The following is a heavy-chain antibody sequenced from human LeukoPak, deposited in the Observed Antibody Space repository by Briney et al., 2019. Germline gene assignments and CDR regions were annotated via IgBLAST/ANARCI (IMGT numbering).Heavy chain of an antibody. J-gene: IGHJ4*02. D-gene: IGHD1-7*01. V-gene: IGHV5-51*01. CDR2: IYPGDSDT. CDR3: ARRAWNYEYFDY. Sequence: GEFLKISCKGSGYIFTTYWIAWMRQMPGNPLEWMGIIYPGDSDTRYSTSCQGQVTISVDKSINTAYLQWSSLTASDTAMYYCARRAWNYEYFDYWGQGTLVTVSS. CDR1: GYIFTTYW.